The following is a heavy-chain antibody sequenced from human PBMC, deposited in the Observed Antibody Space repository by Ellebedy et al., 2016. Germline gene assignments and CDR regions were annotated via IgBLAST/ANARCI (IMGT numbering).Heavy chain of an antibody. CDR1: GLSFGNFF. CDR2: ISAGSDTT. Sequence: GESLKISXVASGLSFGNFFMSWVRQAPGKGLEWVSTISAGSDTTRLADSVRGRFTISRDNSKSTLYLQMNSLRAEDTAVYYCARDRIAVALYYYYYGMDVWGQGTTVTVSS. CDR3: ARDRIAVALYYYYYGMDV. D-gene: IGHD6-19*01. V-gene: IGHV3-23*01. J-gene: IGHJ6*02.